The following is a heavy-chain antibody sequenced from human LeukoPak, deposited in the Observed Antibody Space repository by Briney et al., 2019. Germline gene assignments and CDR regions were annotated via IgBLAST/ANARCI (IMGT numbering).Heavy chain of an antibody. J-gene: IGHJ3*02. CDR3: AGRLWRRDGYNLSAFDI. D-gene: IGHD5-24*01. CDR2: IYYSGST. V-gene: IGHV4-59*01. CDR1: GGSISSYY. Sequence: PSETLSLTCTVSGGSISSYYWNRIRQPPGKGLEWIGYIYYSGSTNYNPSLKSQVTISVDTSKNQFSLKLSSVTAADTAVYYCAGRLWRRDGYNLSAFDIWGQGTMVTVSS.